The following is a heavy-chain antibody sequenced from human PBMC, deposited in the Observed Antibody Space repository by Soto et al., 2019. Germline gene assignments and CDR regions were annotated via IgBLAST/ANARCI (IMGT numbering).Heavy chain of an antibody. Sequence: PVGSLRLSCVGSGFTFRNYGMTWVRQASGKGLDWVSSISGDGAGTYYADSVEGRFTISRDNSKSTLFLQMSSLTAEDTAVYYCARIIDGAGSAYWGQGSPVTVSS. CDR3: ARIIDGAGSAY. CDR2: ISGDGAGT. J-gene: IGHJ4*02. V-gene: IGHV3-23*01. D-gene: IGHD6-13*01. CDR1: GFTFRNYG.